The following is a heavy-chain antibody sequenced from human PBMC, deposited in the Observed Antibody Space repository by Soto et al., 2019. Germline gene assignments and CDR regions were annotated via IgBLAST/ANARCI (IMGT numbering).Heavy chain of an antibody. CDR2: IIPIFGTA. V-gene: IGHV1-69*01. D-gene: IGHD4-17*01. CDR3: ARAYGDYVTGLDAFDI. Sequence: QVQLVQSGAEVKKPGSSVKVSCKASGGTFSSYAISWVRQAPGQGLEWMGGIIPIFGTANYAQKFQGRVTLTADESTSTAYMELSSLRSEDTAVYYCARAYGDYVTGLDAFDIWGQGTMVTVSS. CDR1: GGTFSSYA. J-gene: IGHJ3*02.